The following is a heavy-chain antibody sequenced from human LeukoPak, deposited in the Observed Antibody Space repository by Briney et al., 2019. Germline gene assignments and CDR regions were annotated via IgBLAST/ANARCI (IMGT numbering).Heavy chain of an antibody. CDR1: GYSFTSYL. Sequence: GESLKISCKGSGYSFTSYLIGWVRQMPGKGLEWMGIIYPGDSDTRYSPSFQGQVTISADKSISTAYLQWSSLKASDTAMYYCARGVLCSGGSCYSASFDYWGQGTLVTVSS. D-gene: IGHD2-15*01. J-gene: IGHJ4*02. V-gene: IGHV5-51*01. CDR2: IYPGDSDT. CDR3: ARGVLCSGGSCYSASFDY.